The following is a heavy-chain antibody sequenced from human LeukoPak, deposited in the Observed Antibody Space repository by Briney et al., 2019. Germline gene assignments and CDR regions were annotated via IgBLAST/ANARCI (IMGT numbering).Heavy chain of an antibody. CDR1: GFIFSSYW. CDR2: FNSDWSST. V-gene: IGHV3-74*01. J-gene: IGHJ5*02. CDR3: ARGNSIVVVYNWFDP. D-gene: IGHD3-22*01. Sequence: GGSLRLSCAASGFIFSSYWVHWVRQAPGKGLVWVSRFNSDWSSTSYADSVKGRFTISRDNAKNTLYLQMNSLRAEDTAVYYCARGNSIVVVYNWFDPWGQGTLVTVSS.